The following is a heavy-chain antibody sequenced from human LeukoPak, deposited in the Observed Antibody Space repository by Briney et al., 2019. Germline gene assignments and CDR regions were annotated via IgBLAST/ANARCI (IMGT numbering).Heavy chain of an antibody. V-gene: IGHV3-7*01. D-gene: IGHD3-10*01. CDR2: IKQDGSEK. Sequence: QSGGSLRLSCAASGFTFSSYWMSWVRQAPGKGLEWVANIKQDGSEKYYVDSVKGRFTISRDNAKNSLYLQMNSLRAEDTAVYYCVASDYATRAGYYYYYMDVWGKGTTVTVSS. J-gene: IGHJ6*03. CDR3: VASDYATRAGYYYYYMDV. CDR1: GFTFSSYW.